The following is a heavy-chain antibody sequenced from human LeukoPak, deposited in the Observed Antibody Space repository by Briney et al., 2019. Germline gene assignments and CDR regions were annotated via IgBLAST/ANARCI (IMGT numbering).Heavy chain of an antibody. J-gene: IGHJ4*02. D-gene: IGHD6-13*01. CDR1: GLTVSSNY. V-gene: IGHV3-66*01. CDR2: IYSGGST. Sequence: PGGSLRLSCAASGLTVSSNYMSWVRQAPGKGLEWVSVIYSGGSTYYADSVKGRFTISRDNSKNTLYLQMNSLRAEDTAVYYCAGENTGIAAADDYWGQGTLVTVSS. CDR3: AGENTGIAAADDY.